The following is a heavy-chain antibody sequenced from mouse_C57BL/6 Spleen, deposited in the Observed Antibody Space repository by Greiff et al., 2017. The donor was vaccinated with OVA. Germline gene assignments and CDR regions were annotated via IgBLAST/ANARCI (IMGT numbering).Heavy chain of an antibody. CDR3: ADEEEGSDVSPLYYFDY. Sequence: QVQLQQPGAELVKPGASVKMSCKASGYTFTSYWITWVKQRPGQGLEWIGDIYPGSGSTNYNEKFKSKAKLTVDPSSSTAYMQLSSLTSEDTAVYYCADEEEGSDVSPLYYFDYWGQGTTLTVSS. V-gene: IGHV1-55*01. CDR2: IYPGSGST. J-gene: IGHJ2*01. CDR1: GYTFTSYW.